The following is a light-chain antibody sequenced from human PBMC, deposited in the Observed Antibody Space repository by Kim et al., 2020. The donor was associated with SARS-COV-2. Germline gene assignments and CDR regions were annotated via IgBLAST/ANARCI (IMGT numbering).Light chain of an antibody. J-gene: IGKJ1*01. CDR2: WAS. CDR1: QSLLFSSNKNY. Sequence: DIVMTQSPDSLAVSLGERATINCKSGQSLLFSSNKNYLAWYQHKPGQPPKLLMYWASTRESGVPERFSGSGSGTDFTLTITSLQAEDVAVYYCQQYYRAPRTFGQGTKVDIK. CDR3: QQYYRAPRT. V-gene: IGKV4-1*01.